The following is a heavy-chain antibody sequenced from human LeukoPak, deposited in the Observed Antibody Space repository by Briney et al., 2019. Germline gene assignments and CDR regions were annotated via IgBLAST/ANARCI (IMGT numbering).Heavy chain of an antibody. CDR2: IHHSGDT. CDR3: ARDRFDYGEYEFDS. Sequence: SETLSLTCTVSGYSIKSSYHWAWVRQPPGKGLEWVATIHHSGDTFYNPSLKSRVTISMDTFKNEFSLTLKSVTAADTAVYYCARDRFDYGEYEFDSWGQGALVTVSS. J-gene: IGHJ5*01. V-gene: IGHV4-38-2*02. D-gene: IGHD4-17*01. CDR1: GYSIKSSYH.